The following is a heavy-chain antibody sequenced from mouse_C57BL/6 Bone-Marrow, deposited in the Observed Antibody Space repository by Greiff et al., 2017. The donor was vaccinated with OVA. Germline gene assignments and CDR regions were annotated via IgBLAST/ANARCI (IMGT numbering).Heavy chain of an antibody. CDR1: GFTFSSYA. Sequence: EVQLQESGAGLVKPGGSLKLSCAASGFTFSSYAMSWVRQTPEKRLEWVAYISSGGDYTYYADTVKGRFTISRDNARNTLYLQMSSLKSEDTAMCYCTRVYNTTVDYWGQGTSVTVSS. D-gene: IGHD1-1*01. CDR2: ISSGGDYT. CDR3: TRVYNTTVDY. J-gene: IGHJ4*01. V-gene: IGHV5-9-1*02.